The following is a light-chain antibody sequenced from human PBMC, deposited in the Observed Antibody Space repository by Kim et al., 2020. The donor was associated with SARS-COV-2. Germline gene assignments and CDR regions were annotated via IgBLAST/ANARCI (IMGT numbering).Light chain of an antibody. J-gene: IGLJ2*01. CDR1: ALPKQY. V-gene: IGLV3-25*03. Sequence: PGQTARITCAGDALPKQYAYWYQQKPGQAPVLVIYKDSERPSGIPERFSGSSSGTTVTLTISGVQAEDEADYYCQSADSSGTYVVFGGGTQLTVL. CDR3: QSADSSGTYVV. CDR2: KDS.